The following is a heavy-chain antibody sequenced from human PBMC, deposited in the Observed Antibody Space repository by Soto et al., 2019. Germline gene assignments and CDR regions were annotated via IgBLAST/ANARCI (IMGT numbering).Heavy chain of an antibody. V-gene: IGHV3-48*02. CDR3: ARGLAGGYRNFDY. CDR1: GFTFSSYS. Sequence: GGSLRLSCAASGFTFSSYSMNWVRQAPGKGLEWVSYISSSSSTIYYADSVKGRFTISRDNAKNSLYLQMNSLRDEDTAVYYCARGLAGGYRNFDYWDQGTLVTVSS. CDR2: ISSSSSTI. D-gene: IGHD2-8*02. J-gene: IGHJ4*02.